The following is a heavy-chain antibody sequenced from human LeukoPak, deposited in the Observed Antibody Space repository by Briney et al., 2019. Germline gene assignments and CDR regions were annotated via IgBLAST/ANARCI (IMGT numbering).Heavy chain of an antibody. CDR3: ARGGSDTLPSYFDY. CDR2: IYYSGST. D-gene: IGHD2-15*01. Sequence: SETLSLTCTVSGGSISSSSYYWGWIRQPPGKGLEWIGSIYYSGSTYYNPSLKSRVTISVDTSKNQFSLKLSSVTAADTAVYYCARGGSDTLPSYFDYWGQGTLVTVSS. V-gene: IGHV4-39*07. CDR1: GGSISSSSYY. J-gene: IGHJ4*02.